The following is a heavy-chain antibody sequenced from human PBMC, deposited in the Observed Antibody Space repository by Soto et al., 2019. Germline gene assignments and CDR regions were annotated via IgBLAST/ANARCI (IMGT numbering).Heavy chain of an antibody. Sequence: QVQLVQSGAELKKPGASVKVSCKASGYTFASYGISWVRQAPGQGLEWMGWISAYNGHTYYPQKLQGRVTMTTDISTSTAYMELRSLSSVDTAVYYCARDVASAGTTWFDTWGQGTLVTVSS. D-gene: IGHD6-13*01. CDR2: ISAYNGHT. CDR3: ARDVASAGTTWFDT. CDR1: GYTFASYG. V-gene: IGHV1-18*01. J-gene: IGHJ5*02.